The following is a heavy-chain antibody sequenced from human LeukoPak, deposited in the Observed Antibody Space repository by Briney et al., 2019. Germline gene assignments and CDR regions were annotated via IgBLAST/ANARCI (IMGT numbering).Heavy chain of an antibody. CDR3: AREHPQNYDFWSGYYDDY. Sequence: ASVKVSCKASGGTFSSYAISWVRQAPGQGLEWMGRIIPILGIANYAQKFQGRVTITADKSTSTAYMELSSLRSEDTAVYYCAREHPQNYDFWSGYYDDYWGQGTLVTVSS. D-gene: IGHD3-3*01. V-gene: IGHV1-69*04. CDR2: IIPILGIA. J-gene: IGHJ4*02. CDR1: GGTFSSYA.